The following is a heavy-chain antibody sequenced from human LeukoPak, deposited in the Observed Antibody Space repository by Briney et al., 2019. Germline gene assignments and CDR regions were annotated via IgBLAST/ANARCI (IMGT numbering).Heavy chain of an antibody. V-gene: IGHV1-2*06. CDR2: INPNSGGT. J-gene: IGHJ4*02. Sequence: ASVKVSCKASGYTFTGYYMHWVRQAPGQGLEWMGRINPNSGGTNYAQKFQGRVTMTRDTSISTAYMELSRLRSDDTAAYYCARDRDYYGSGSYYNVVDYWGQGTLVTVSS. CDR1: GYTFTGYY. D-gene: IGHD3-10*01. CDR3: ARDRDYYGSGSYYNVVDY.